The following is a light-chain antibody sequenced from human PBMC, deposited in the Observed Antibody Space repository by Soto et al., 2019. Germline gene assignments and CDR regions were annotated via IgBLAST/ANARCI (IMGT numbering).Light chain of an antibody. J-gene: IGKJ2*01. CDR2: GAS. V-gene: IGKV3-20*01. CDR3: QQYGSSNGYT. CDR1: QSVSSSY. Sequence: EIVLTQSPGTLSLSPGERATLSCRASQSVSSSYLAWYQQKPGQAPRLLIYGASSRATGIPDRFSGSWSGTHFTLTISRLEPEDFAVYYWQQYGSSNGYTCGQGTKLEIK.